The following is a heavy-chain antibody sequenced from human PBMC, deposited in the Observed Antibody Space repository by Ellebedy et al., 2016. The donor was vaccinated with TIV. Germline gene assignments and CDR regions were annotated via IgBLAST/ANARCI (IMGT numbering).Heavy chain of an antibody. CDR2: INRDDSET. CDR1: GYTSTNNW. Sequence: GGSLRLSXRASGYTSTNNWIAWMRQMPGKGLEWMGLINRDDSETIYSPSFQGQVTISDDRSINSAFLQWSSLRASDTAFYYCTTNSCTGGSCFDSWGQGTPVIVSS. CDR3: TTNSCTGGSCFDS. J-gene: IGHJ5*01. D-gene: IGHD2-15*01. V-gene: IGHV5-51*01.